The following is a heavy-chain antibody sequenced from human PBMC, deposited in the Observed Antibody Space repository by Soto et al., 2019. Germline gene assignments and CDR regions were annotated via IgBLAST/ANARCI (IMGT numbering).Heavy chain of an antibody. CDR3: ARGHLPGGNTVYYEY. V-gene: IGHV4-34*01. CDR1: GGSFSGNY. D-gene: IGHD2-15*01. J-gene: IGHJ4*02. CDR2: ISHSGST. Sequence: QVQLQQWGAGLLKPSETLSLTCTVYGGSFSGNYWSWIRQPPGMGLEWIGEISHSGSTNYNPSLKSRFTISVDTSKNQFSLKLSLVTAADTTLYYCARGHLPGGNTVYYEYWRQGHLVTVSS.